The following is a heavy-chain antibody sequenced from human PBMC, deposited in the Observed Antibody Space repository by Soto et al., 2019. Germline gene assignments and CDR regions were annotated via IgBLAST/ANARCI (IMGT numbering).Heavy chain of an antibody. CDR2: IYYSGST. J-gene: IGHJ4*02. CDR3: ARVGGYCSGGSCYSFDY. V-gene: IGHV4-61*01. D-gene: IGHD2-15*01. CDR1: GGSVSSGSYY. Sequence: PSETLSLTCTVSGGSVSSGSYYWSWIRQPPGKGLEWIGHIYYSGSTNYNPSLKSRVTISVDTSKNQFSLKLSSVTAADTAVYYCARVGGYCSGGSCYSFDYWGQGTLVTVSS.